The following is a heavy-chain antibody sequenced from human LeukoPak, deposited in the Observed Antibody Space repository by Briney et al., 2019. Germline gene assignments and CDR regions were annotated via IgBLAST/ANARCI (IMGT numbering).Heavy chain of an antibody. CDR1: GFTFSSYA. Sequence: GGSLRLSCAASGFTFSSYAMHWVRQAPGKGLEWVAVISYDGSNKYYADSVKGRFTISRDNSKNTLYLQMNSLRAEDTAVYYCARDKDTATVLYYFDYWGQGTLVTVSS. J-gene: IGHJ4*02. CDR2: ISYDGSNK. V-gene: IGHV3-30*04. D-gene: IGHD5-18*01. CDR3: ARDKDTATVLYYFDY.